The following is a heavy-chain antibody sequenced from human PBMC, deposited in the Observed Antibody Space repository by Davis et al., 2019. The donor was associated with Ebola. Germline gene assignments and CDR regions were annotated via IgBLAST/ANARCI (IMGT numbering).Heavy chain of an antibody. J-gene: IGHJ5*02. D-gene: IGHD6-6*01. CDR3: ARRRDRPYRSWFDP. CDR1: GYTFTGYY. CDR2: INPNSGGT. Sequence: ASVKVSCKASGYTFTGYYMHWVRQAPGQGLEWMGWINPNSGGTNYAQKFQGRVTMTRDTSISTAYMELSSLRSEDTAVYYCARRRDRPYRSWFDPWGQGTLVTVSS. V-gene: IGHV1-2*02.